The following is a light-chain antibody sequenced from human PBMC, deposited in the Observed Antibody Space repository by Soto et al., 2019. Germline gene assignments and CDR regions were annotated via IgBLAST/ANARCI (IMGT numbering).Light chain of an antibody. Sequence: QSALTQPASVSGSPGQSITIYCTGTSTDVGSYNLVSWYQQHPGKAPKLMIYEGSKRPSGVSNRFSGSKSGNTASLTISGLQAEDEADYDCCSYAGSSTPYVVGTGTKLTVL. CDR3: CSYAGSSTPYV. CDR1: STDVGSYNL. V-gene: IGLV2-23*01. CDR2: EGS. J-gene: IGLJ1*01.